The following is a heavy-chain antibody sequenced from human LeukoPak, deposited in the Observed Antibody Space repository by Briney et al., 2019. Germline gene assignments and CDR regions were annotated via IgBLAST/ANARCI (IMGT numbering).Heavy chain of an antibody. D-gene: IGHD3-10*02. CDR1: GGTFSSYA. CDR3: ARVVTMVGHFDY. J-gene: IGHJ4*02. Sequence: ASVKVSFKASGGTFSSYAISWVRQAPGQGLEWMGAIIPIFGTANYAQKFQGRVTITADESTSTAYMELSSLRSEDTAVYYCARVVTMVGHFDYWGQGTLVTVSS. CDR2: IIPIFGTA. V-gene: IGHV1-69*13.